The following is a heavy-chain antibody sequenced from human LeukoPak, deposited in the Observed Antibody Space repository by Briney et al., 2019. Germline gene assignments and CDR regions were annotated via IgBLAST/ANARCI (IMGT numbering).Heavy chain of an antibody. CDR3: ARTSYYDSSSPFDY. Sequence: SETLSLTCTVSGGSISSSRYYWGWIRQPPGKGPEWIGSIYYSGSTYYNPSLKSRVTISVDTSKNQFSLKLSSVTAADTAVYYCARTSYYDSSSPFDYWGQGTLVTVSS. J-gene: IGHJ4*02. D-gene: IGHD3-22*01. CDR1: GGSISSSRYY. V-gene: IGHV4-39*01. CDR2: IYYSGST.